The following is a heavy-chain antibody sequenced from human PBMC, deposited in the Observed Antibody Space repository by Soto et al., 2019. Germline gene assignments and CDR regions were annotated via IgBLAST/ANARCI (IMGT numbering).Heavy chain of an antibody. CDR1: GGSMNGYY. CDR2: IYTSGGT. Sequence: SETLSLTCSVPGGSMNGYYWSWVRQPAGKGLEWIGRIYTSGGTNYNPSLKSRVTLSLDTSKNHLSLSLRSVTAADTAMYYCAREGTDYNEYYYGMDVWGQGTTVTVS. V-gene: IGHV4-4*07. D-gene: IGHD4-4*01. CDR3: AREGTDYNEYYYGMDV. J-gene: IGHJ6*02.